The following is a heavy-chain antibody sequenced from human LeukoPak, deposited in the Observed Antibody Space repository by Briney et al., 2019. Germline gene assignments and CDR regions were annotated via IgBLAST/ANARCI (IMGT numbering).Heavy chain of an antibody. D-gene: IGHD1-1*01. CDR2: ISAYNGNT. Sequence: GASVKVSCKASGGTFSSYAISWVRQAPGQGLEWMGWISAYNGNTNYAQKLQGRVTMTTDTSTSTAYMELRSLRSDDTAVYYCARDRASGTTTFDYWGQGTLVTVSS. V-gene: IGHV1-18*01. CDR1: GGTFSSYA. CDR3: ARDRASGTTTFDY. J-gene: IGHJ4*02.